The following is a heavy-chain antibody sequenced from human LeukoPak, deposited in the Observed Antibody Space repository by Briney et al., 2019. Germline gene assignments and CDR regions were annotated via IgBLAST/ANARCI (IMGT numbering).Heavy chain of an antibody. Sequence: GGSLRLSCAASGFTFSSYAMTWVRQAPGKGLEWVSAITGGGDTTYYADSVKGRSTISRDNSKNTLYLQMNSLRAEDTAVYYCAKDMLVTTLDYWGQGTLVTVSS. CDR3: AKDMLVTTLDY. CDR1: GFTFSSYA. J-gene: IGHJ4*02. V-gene: IGHV3-23*01. D-gene: IGHD4-17*01. CDR2: ITGGGDTT.